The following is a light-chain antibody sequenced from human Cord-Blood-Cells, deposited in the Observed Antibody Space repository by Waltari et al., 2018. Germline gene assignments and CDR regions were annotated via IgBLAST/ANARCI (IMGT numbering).Light chain of an antibody. CDR3: QQSYSTPFT. J-gene: IGKJ3*01. V-gene: IGKV1-39*01. CDR2: AAS. Sequence: DIQLTQSPSSLSASVGDRVTITCPTSQSISSYLNWYQQKPGKAPKLQIYAASSLQSGVPSRFSGSGSGTDCTLTISSLQPEDFATYYCQQSYSTPFTFGPGTKVDIK. CDR1: QSISSY.